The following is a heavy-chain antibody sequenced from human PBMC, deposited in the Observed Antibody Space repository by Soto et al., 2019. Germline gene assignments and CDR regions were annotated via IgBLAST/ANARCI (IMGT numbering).Heavy chain of an antibody. CDR2: IYHSGST. CDR3: ARGITMNHVAFDI. J-gene: IGHJ3*02. Sequence: XXTLSLPCAVSGGSISSSNWCSWGRQPPGKGLEWIGEIYHSGSTNYNPSLKSRVTISVDKSKNQFSLKLSSVTAADTAVYYCARGITMNHVAFDIWGQGTMVTVSS. D-gene: IGHD3-22*01. V-gene: IGHV4-4*02. CDR1: GGSISSSNW.